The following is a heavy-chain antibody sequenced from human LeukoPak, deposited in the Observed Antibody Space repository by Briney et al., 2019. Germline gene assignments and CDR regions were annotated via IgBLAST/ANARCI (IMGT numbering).Heavy chain of an antibody. CDR3: ARDPGSLWLPSGAFDI. J-gene: IGHJ3*02. Sequence: PGGSLRLSCAASGFTFSSYSMNWVRQAPGKGLEWVSSISSSSSYIYYADSVKGRFTISRDNAKNSLYLQMNSLRAEDTAVYYCARDPGSLWLPSGAFDIWGQGTMVTVSS. D-gene: IGHD3-22*01. CDR1: GFTFSSYS. V-gene: IGHV3-21*01. CDR2: ISSSSSYI.